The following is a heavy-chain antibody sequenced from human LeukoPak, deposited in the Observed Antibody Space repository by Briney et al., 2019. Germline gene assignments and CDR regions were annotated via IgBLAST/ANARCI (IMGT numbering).Heavy chain of an antibody. D-gene: IGHD3-22*01. J-gene: IGHJ4*02. V-gene: IGHV3-30*03. CDR1: GFTFSSYG. CDR2: ISYDGSNK. CDR3: AIKAYYYDSSGYETHFDY. Sequence: SGGSLRLSCAASGFTFSSYGMHWVRQAPGKGLEWVAVISYDGSNKYYADSVKGRFTISRDNSKNTLYLQMNSLRAEDTAVYYCAIKAYYYDSSGYETHFDYWGQGTLVTVSS.